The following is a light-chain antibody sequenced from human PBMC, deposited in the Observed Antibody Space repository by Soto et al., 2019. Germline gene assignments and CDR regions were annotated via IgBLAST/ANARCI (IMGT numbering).Light chain of an antibody. J-gene: IGKJ5*01. CDR2: DAS. CDR3: QQSSNWPPEIT. V-gene: IGKV3-11*01. Sequence: EIVMMQSPATLSVSPGERARVSCRASQSVPRHLAWYQQRPGLPPRLLIYDASTRATGIPDRFSGSGSGTDFILTISSLEPEDFAVYYCQQSSNWPPEITFGQGTRLEIK. CDR1: QSVPRH.